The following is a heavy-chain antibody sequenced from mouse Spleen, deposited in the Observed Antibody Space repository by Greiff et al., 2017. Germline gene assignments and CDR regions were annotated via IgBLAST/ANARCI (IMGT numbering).Heavy chain of an antibody. Sequence: VKLMESGAELVKPGASVKLSCKASGYTFTSYWMQWVKRRPGQGLEWIGEIDPSDSYTNYNQKFKGKATLTVDTSSSTAYMQLSSLTSEDSAVYYCARGGGWYPYYFDYWGQGTTLTVSS. J-gene: IGHJ2*01. D-gene: IGHD2-1*01. CDR3: ARGGGWYPYYFDY. CDR2: IDPSDSYT. V-gene: IGHV1-50*01. CDR1: GYTFTSYW.